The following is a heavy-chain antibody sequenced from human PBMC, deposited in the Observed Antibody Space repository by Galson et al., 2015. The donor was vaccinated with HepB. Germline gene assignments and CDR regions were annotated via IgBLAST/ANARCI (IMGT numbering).Heavy chain of an antibody. V-gene: IGHV3-73*01. Sequence: SLRLSCAASGFTFSGSAMHWVRQASGKGLEWVGRIRSKANSYATAYAASVKGRFTISRDDSKNTAYLQMNSLKTEDTAVYYCTAAGYSSSWTLYWGQGTLVTVSS. D-gene: IGHD6-13*01. CDR1: GFTFSGSA. J-gene: IGHJ4*02. CDR2: IRSKANSYAT. CDR3: TAAGYSSSWTLY.